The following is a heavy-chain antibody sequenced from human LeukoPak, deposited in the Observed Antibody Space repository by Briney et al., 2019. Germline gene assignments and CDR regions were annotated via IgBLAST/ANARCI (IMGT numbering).Heavy chain of an antibody. V-gene: IGHV3-21*01. D-gene: IGHD4-23*01. CDR1: GFTFSSYS. CDR3: ARESGLTTVVTGIYYYYYMDV. Sequence: NPGGSLRLSCAASGFTFSSYSMNWVRQAPGKGLEWVSSISSSSSYIYYADSVKGRFTISRDNAKNSLYLQMNSLRAEDTAVYYCARESGLTTVVTGIYYYYYMDVWGKGTTVTISS. CDR2: ISSSSSYI. J-gene: IGHJ6*03.